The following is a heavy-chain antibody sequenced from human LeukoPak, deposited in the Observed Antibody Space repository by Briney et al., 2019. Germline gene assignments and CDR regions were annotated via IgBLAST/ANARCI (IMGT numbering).Heavy chain of an antibody. V-gene: IGHV4-38-2*02. J-gene: IGHJ4*02. Sequence: SETLSLTCTVSGYSISSGYDWTWIRQPPGKGLEWIGEINQSGSTSYNPSLKSRVTISLDTSKRQFSLRLSAVTAADTAVYYCAAFTITYNPFDFWGQGTLVTVSS. CDR2: INQSGST. CDR3: AAFTITYNPFDF. CDR1: GYSISSGYD. D-gene: IGHD3-10*01.